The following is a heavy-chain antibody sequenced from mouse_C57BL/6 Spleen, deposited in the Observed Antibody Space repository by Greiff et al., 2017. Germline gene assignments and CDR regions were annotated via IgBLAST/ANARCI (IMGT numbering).Heavy chain of an antibody. V-gene: IGHV1-50*01. CDR1: GYTFTSYW. CDR3: ASRDYGSTYAMDY. CDR2: IDPSDSYT. D-gene: IGHD1-1*01. J-gene: IGHJ4*01. Sequence: QVQLQQSGAELVKPGASVKLSCKASGYTFTSYWMQWVKQRPGQGLEWIGEIDPSDSYTNYNQKFKGKATLTVDTSSSTAYMQLSSLTSEDSAVYYCASRDYGSTYAMDYWGQGTSVTVSS.